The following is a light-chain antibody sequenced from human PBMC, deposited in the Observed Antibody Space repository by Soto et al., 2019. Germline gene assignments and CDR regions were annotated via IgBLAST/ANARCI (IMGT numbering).Light chain of an antibody. V-gene: IGLV2-14*01. J-gene: IGLJ1*01. CDR3: SSYTSSSTYV. Sequence: QSVLTQPASVSGSPGQSITISCTGTSSDVGLYNYVSWYQHHPGKAPKLLIYEVSNRPSGVSNRFSGSKSANVASLIISGLQAEDEADYYCSSYTSSSTYVFGTGTKVTVL. CDR1: SSDVGLYNY. CDR2: EVS.